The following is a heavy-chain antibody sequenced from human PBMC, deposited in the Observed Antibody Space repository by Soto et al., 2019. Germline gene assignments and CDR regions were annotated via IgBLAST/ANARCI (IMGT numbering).Heavy chain of an antibody. CDR1: GGTFSSYA. V-gene: IGHV1-69*06. CDR2: IIPIFGTA. Sequence: SVKVSCKASGGTFSSYAISWVRQAPGQGLEWMGGIIPIFGTANYAQKFQGRVTITADKSTSTAYMELSSLRSEDTAVYYCAREGGGCSGGSCCPGYNWFDRWGQGTLVTVSS. D-gene: IGHD2-15*01. J-gene: IGHJ5*02. CDR3: AREGGGCSGGSCCPGYNWFDR.